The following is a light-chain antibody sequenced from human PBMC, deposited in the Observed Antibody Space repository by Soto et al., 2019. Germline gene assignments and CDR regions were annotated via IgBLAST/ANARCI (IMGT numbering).Light chain of an antibody. Sequence: MQLSQSPSFVSVRVGDTVTITLLASQAISSRLAWYQQKPGQAPRLLIYNASTWKSGIPSRFSGSGSGTEFTLTISGLQPDDFATYYCQHYNNYSEALGQGTKV. CDR3: QHYNNYSEA. V-gene: IGKV1-5*03. CDR1: QAISSR. J-gene: IGKJ1*01. CDR2: NAS.